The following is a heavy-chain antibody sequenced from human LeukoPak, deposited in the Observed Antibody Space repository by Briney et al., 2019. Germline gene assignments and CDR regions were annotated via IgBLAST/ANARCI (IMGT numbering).Heavy chain of an antibody. CDR3: AREYSSGWYLVTSPDY. CDR1: GFTFSSYA. D-gene: IGHD6-19*01. CDR2: ISGSGGST. V-gene: IGHV3-23*01. J-gene: IGHJ4*02. Sequence: GGSLRLSCAASGFTFSSYAMSWVRQAPGKGREWVSAISGSGGSTYYADSVKGRFTISRDNSKNTLYLQRNSLRAEDTAVYYCAREYSSGWYLVTSPDYWGQGTLVTVSS.